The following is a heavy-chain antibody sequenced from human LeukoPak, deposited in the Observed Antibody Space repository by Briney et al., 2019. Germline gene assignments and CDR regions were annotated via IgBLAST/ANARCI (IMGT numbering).Heavy chain of an antibody. CDR2: VSGSGGST. J-gene: IGHJ4*02. CDR3: AKAWSRLLSYPDY. V-gene: IGHV3-23*01. CDR1: GFTFSSYA. Sequence: PGGSLRLSCAASGFTFSSYAMNWVRQAPGKGLEWVSGVSGSGGSTYYADSVKGRFTIFRDNSKNTLYLQMNSLRAEDTALYYCAKAWSRLLSYPDYWGQGTLVTVSS. D-gene: IGHD2-15*01.